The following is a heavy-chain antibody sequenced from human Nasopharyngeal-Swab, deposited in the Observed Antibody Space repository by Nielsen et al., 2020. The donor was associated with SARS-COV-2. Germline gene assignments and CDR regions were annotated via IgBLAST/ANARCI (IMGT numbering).Heavy chain of an antibody. CDR2: ISAYNGNT. CDR3: ARDYTAIPSVMRNYYYGMDV. D-gene: IGHD2-2*02. J-gene: IGHJ6*02. Sequence: WARQAPGQGLEWMGWISAYNGNTNYAQKLQGRVTMTTDTSTSTAYMELRSLRSDDTAVYYCARDYTAIPSVMRNYYYGMDVWGQGTTVTVSS. V-gene: IGHV1-18*01.